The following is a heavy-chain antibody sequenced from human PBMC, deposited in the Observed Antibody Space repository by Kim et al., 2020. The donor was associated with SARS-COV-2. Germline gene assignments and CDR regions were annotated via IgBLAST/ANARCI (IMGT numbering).Heavy chain of an antibody. Sequence: SETLSLTCAVYGGSFSGYYWSWIRQPPGKGLEWIGEINHSGSTNYNPSLKSRVTISVDTSKNQFSLKLSSVTAADTAVYYCARGVRLIVRELSFGFDYWGQGTLVTVSS. CDR2: INHSGST. V-gene: IGHV4-34*01. D-gene: IGHD1-26*01. CDR3: ARGVRLIVRELSFGFDY. CDR1: GGSFSGYY. J-gene: IGHJ4*02.